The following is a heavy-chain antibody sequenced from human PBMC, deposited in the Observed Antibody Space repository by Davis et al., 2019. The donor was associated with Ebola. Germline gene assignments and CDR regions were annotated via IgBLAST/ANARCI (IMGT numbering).Heavy chain of an antibody. CDR3: SRLTMTAMSRCFDY. CDR1: GGSISSSTYY. CDR2: IYYSGNT. V-gene: IGHV4-39*01. J-gene: IGHJ4*02. Sequence: PSETLSLTCTVSGGSISSSTYYWGWIRQPPGKGLEWIGTIYYSGNTYYNPSLKSRVTISVDTSKNQFSLKMSSVTAADTAVYYCSRLTMTAMSRCFDYWGQGTLVTVSS. D-gene: IGHD2-21*02.